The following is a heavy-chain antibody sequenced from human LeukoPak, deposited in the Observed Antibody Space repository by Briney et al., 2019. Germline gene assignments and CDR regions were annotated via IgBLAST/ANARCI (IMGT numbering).Heavy chain of an antibody. V-gene: IGHV3-9*01. J-gene: IGHJ6*03. CDR1: GFTFDDYA. Sequence: GGSLRLSCAASGFTFDDYATHWVRQAPGKGLEWVSGISWNSGSIGYADSVKGRFTISRDNAKNSLYLQMNSLRAEDTALYYCAKSYSSSWYYYYYMDVWGKGTTVTISS. CDR3: AKSYSSSWYYYYYMDV. CDR2: ISWNSGSI. D-gene: IGHD6-13*01.